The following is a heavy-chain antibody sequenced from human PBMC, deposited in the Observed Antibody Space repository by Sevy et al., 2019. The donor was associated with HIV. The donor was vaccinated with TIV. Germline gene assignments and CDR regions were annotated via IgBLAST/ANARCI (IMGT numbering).Heavy chain of an antibody. CDR2: IKKDGSEK. CDR3: ARDCSSTTCLWGMDV. V-gene: IGHV3-7*03. D-gene: IGHD2-2*01. J-gene: IGHJ6*02. Sequence: GGSLRLSCAASGFTFSSYWMSWVRQAPGKGLEWVANIKKDGSEKSYVDSVKGRFTISRDNAKNSLYLQMNSLRPEDTAVYFCARDCSSTTCLWGMDVWGQGTTVTVSS. CDR1: GFTFSSYW.